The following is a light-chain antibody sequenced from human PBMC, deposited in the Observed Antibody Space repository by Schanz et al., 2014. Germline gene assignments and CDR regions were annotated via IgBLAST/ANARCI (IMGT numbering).Light chain of an antibody. J-gene: IGKJ3*01. V-gene: IGKV3-20*01. CDR1: QSVSSSY. CDR3: QQYGSPPIT. Sequence: EIVLTQSPGTLSLSPGERATLSCRASQSVSSSYLAWYQQKPGQAPRLLIYGASSRATGIPDRFSGSGSGTDFTLTISRLEPEDFAVYYCQQYGSPPITFGPGTKV. CDR2: GAS.